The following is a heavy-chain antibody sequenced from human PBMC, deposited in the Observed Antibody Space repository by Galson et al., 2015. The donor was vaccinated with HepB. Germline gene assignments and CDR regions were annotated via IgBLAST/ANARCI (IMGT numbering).Heavy chain of an antibody. CDR2: ISSGGANI. J-gene: IGHJ4*02. D-gene: IGHD2-15*01. V-gene: IGHV3-23*01. CDR3: AKDGTIVANNPYHFHY. CDR1: GFSFTSYA. Sequence: SLRLSCAASGFSFTSYAMTWVRQAPGKGLEWVSSISSGGANIDYAGSVKGRFTVSRDNSKNTLLLQLNSLRGDDTAMYYCAKDGTIVANNPYHFHYWGQGALVTVSS.